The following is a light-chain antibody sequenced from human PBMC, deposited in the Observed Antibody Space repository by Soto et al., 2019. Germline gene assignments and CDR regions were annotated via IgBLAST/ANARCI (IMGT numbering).Light chain of an antibody. V-gene: IGLV2-23*02. J-gene: IGLJ3*02. CDR2: EVN. Sequence: QSPLTQPASVSGSPGQSSTISRTGTNSDVGGYDRVSWYQQHPGNAPTLMIYEVNKRPSRVSNRFSGSKSGNTASLTISGPAAEDEADYYCCSCVGVPIWVFGGGTKLTVL. CDR1: NSDVGGYDR. CDR3: CSCVGVPIWV.